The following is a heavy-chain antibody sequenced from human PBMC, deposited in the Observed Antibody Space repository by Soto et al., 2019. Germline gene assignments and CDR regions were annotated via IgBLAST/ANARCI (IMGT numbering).Heavy chain of an antibody. Sequence: GGSLRLSCAASGFSFSTYSMAWVRQAAGKGPRWVSGLSGGGANTFYIDSVRGRFTISVDNSKNTVYLQMDSLRADDTAVYYCARWSGYADAWGQGTLVTVSS. CDR2: LSGGGANT. CDR1: GFSFSTYS. CDR3: ARWSGYADA. D-gene: IGHD4-17*01. J-gene: IGHJ4*02. V-gene: IGHV3-23*01.